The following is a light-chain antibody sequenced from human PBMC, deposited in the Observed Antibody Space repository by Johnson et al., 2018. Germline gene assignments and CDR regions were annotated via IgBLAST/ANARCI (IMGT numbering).Light chain of an antibody. CDR3: GTWDSSLSAGNV. CDR1: SSNLGNNY. V-gene: IGLV1-51*02. Sequence: QSVLTQPPSVSAAPGQKVTISCSGSSSNLGNNYVSWYQQLPGTAPKLLIYENNKRPSGIPDRFSGSKYGTSATLGITGLQTGDAADYYCGTWDSSLSAGNVFGTGTKVTVL. J-gene: IGLJ1*01. CDR2: ENN.